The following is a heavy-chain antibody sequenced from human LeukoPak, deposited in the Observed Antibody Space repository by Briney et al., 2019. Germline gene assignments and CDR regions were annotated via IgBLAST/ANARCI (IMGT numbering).Heavy chain of an antibody. CDR2: IYYSGST. Sequence: PSETLSLTCTVSGGSISSSSYYWGWIRQPPGKGLEWIGSIYYSGSTYYNPSLKSRVTISVDTSKNQFSLKLSSVTAADTAVYNCARTTVTVSHFDYWGQGTLVTVSS. CDR1: GGSISSSSYY. D-gene: IGHD4-17*01. CDR3: ARTTVTVSHFDY. V-gene: IGHV4-39*07. J-gene: IGHJ4*02.